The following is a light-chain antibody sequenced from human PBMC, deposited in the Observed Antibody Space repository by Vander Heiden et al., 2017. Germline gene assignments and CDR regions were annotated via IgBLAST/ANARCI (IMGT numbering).Light chain of an antibody. CDR2: GAS. CDR1: QSVSSNY. CDR3: QQYGSSPLT. J-gene: IGKJ4*01. Sequence: ERVLTQSPGTLSLSPGERATLSCRASQSVSSNYLAWYQQKPGQAPRLLIYGASSRATGIPDRFSGSGSGTDFTLTISRLEPEDFAVYYCQQYGSSPLTFGGETKVEI. V-gene: IGKV3-20*01.